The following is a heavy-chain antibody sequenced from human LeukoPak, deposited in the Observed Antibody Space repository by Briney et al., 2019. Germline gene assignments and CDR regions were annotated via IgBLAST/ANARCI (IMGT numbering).Heavy chain of an antibody. CDR1: GYTFTGHY. V-gene: IGHV1-2*06. CDR2: INPNSGGT. Sequence: ASVKVSCKASGYTFTGHYMHWVRQAPGQGLEWMGRINPNSGGTNYAQKFQGRVTMTRDTSISTAYMELSRLRSDDTAVYYCARESRVIAAAGKANYFTWGQGTLVTVSS. CDR3: ARESRVIAAAGKANYFT. D-gene: IGHD6-13*01. J-gene: IGHJ5*02.